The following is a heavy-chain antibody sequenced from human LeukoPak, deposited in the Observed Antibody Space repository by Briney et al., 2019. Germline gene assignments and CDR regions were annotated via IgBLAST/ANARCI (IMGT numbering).Heavy chain of an antibody. Sequence: PGGSLRLSCAASGFTFSSYAMSWVRQAPGKGLEWVSAISGSGGSTYYADSVKGRFTISRDNSKNTLYLQMNSLRAEDTAVYYCAGGGYYYDSSGYYYPGYFQHWGQGTLVTVSS. CDR3: AGGGYYYDSSGYYYPGYFQH. CDR1: GFTFSSYA. CDR2: ISGSGGST. J-gene: IGHJ1*01. D-gene: IGHD3-22*01. V-gene: IGHV3-23*01.